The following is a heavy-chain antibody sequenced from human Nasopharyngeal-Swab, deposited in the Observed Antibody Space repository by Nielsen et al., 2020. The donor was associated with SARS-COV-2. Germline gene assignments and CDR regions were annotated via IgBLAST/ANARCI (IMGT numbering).Heavy chain of an antibody. Sequence: WVRQAPGQRLEWMGWINAGNGNTKYSQKFQGRVTITRNTSISTAYMELSSLRSEDTAVYYCALPSAAYYYYGMDVWGQGTTVTVSS. J-gene: IGHJ6*02. CDR2: INAGNGNT. D-gene: IGHD2-2*01. V-gene: IGHV1-3*01. CDR3: ALPSAAYYYYGMDV.